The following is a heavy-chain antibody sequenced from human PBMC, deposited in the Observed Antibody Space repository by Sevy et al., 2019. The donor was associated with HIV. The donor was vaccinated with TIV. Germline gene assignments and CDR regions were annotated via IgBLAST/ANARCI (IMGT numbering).Heavy chain of an antibody. V-gene: IGHV4-59*13. D-gene: IGHD5-12*01. CDR3: ARGGLARYFFDS. CDR1: GGSISSYY. Sequence: SETLSLTCTVSGGSISSYYWSWIRQPPGKGLEWVGYIYSIGSTNYNPSLKSRVTISVDTYKNQFSLKLSSVTAADTAMYYCARGGLARYFFDSWGQGNLVTVSS. J-gene: IGHJ4*02. CDR2: IYSIGST.